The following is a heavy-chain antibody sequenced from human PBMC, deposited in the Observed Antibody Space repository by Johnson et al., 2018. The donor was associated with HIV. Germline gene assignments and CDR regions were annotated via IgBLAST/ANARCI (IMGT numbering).Heavy chain of an antibody. J-gene: IGHJ3*02. CDR1: GFTVSSNY. V-gene: IGHV3-66*01. Sequence: VQLVESGGGVVQPGRSLRLSCAASGFTVSSNYMSWVRQAPGKGLEWVSVIYSGGSTYYADSVKGRFTISRDNSKNTLYLQMNSLRAEDTAVYYCARDAAPYYYVSSGGGGFDIWGQGTMVTVSS. CDR3: ARDAAPYYYVSSGGGGFDI. CDR2: IYSGGST. D-gene: IGHD3-22*01.